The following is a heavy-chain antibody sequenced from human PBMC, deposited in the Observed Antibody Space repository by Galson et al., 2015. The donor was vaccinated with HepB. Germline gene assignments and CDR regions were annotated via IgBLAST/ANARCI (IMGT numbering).Heavy chain of an antibody. V-gene: IGHV1-18*01. CDR1: GYTFNNYI. CDR2: ITAYNGNT. CDR3: ARVGLTYYFDY. D-gene: IGHD3/OR15-3a*01. Sequence: SVKVSCKASGYTFNNYIIAWVRQAPGQGLEWLGLITAYNGNTKFAQSLQGRVTMTTDTSTSTAYMELKSLRPDDTALYYCARVGLTYYFDYWGQGTLVTVSS. J-gene: IGHJ4*02.